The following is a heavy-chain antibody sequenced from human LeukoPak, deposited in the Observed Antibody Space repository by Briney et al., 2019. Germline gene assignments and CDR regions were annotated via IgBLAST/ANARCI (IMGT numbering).Heavy chain of an antibody. D-gene: IGHD3-16*01. Sequence: GGSLRLSCAASGFTFSSYWMSWVRQAPGKGLEWVSNIKQDGSEKYYVDSVKGRFTISRDNAKNSLYLQMNSLRAEDTAVYYCARDTAMITWDYWGQGTLVTVSS. J-gene: IGHJ4*02. CDR3: ARDTAMITWDY. CDR1: GFTFSSYW. V-gene: IGHV3-7*04. CDR2: IKQDGSEK.